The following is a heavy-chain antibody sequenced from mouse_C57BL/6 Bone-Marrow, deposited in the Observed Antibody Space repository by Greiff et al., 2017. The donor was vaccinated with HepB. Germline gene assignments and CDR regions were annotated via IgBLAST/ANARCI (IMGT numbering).Heavy chain of an antibody. Sequence: VQLQQSGAELVKPGASVKISCKASGYAFSSYWMNWVKQSPGKGLEWIGQIYPGDGDTNYNGKFKGKATLTADKSSSTAYMQRSSLTSEDSAVYFCARSYYGSGGYWGQGTTLTVSS. D-gene: IGHD1-1*01. CDR2: IYPGDGDT. J-gene: IGHJ2*01. CDR3: ARSYYGSGGY. V-gene: IGHV1-80*01. CDR1: GYAFSSYW.